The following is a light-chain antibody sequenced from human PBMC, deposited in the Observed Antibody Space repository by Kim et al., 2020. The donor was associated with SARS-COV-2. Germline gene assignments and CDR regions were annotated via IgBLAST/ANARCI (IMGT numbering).Light chain of an antibody. J-gene: IGKJ5*01. CDR3: QQYGSS. CDR1: QSVSSGY. Sequence: DIVLTQSPGTLPLSPGDRATLSCRASQSVSSGYLAWYQHKRGQAPMLLIYGASSRAPGIPDRFSGSGSGTDFTLTITRLEPEDFAVYYCQQYGSSLGQGTRLEIK. V-gene: IGKV3-20*01. CDR2: GAS.